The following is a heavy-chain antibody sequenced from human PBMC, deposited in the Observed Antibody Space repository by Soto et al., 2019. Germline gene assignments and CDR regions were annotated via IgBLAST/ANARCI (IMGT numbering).Heavy chain of an antibody. CDR2: IYHSGST. D-gene: IGHD3-10*01. V-gene: IGHV4-30-2*01. CDR3: ARDWVTMVRGVIITDYYYGMDV. Sequence: SETLSLTCAVSGGSISSGGYSWSWIRQPPGKGLEWIGDIYHSGSTNYNPSLKSRVTISVDTSKNQFSLKLSSVTAADTAVYYCARDWVTMVRGVIITDYYYGMDVWGQGTTVTVSS. J-gene: IGHJ6*02. CDR1: GGSISSGGYS.